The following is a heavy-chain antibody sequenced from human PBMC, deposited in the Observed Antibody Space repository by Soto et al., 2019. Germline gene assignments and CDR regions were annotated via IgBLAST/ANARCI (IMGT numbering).Heavy chain of an antibody. CDR1: GDSITNDY. CDR2: FFHNGNS. Sequence: SETLCLTCTVSGDSITNDYWNWIRQAPGKGLEWIGYFFHNGNSNYSPSLKSRVTMSVDTSKNQFSLRLSSVTAADTAVYYCAYSTGWYRLDLWGQGTLVTVS. V-gene: IGHV4-59*12. D-gene: IGHD6-19*01. J-gene: IGHJ3*01. CDR3: AYSTGWYRLDL.